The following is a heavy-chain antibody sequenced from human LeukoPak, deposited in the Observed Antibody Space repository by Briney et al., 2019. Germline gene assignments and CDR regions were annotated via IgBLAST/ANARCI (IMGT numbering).Heavy chain of an antibody. D-gene: IGHD1-26*01. V-gene: IGHV3-64*02. J-gene: IGHJ6*03. CDR2: IISNGGST. CDR1: GFTFSSYT. CDR3: ARVKMGATINDCYYYYMDV. Sequence: GGSLRLSCAPSGFTFSSYTIMWVRQAPGKGLEHVPSIISNGGSTHYTDSVKGRFSISRDNSKSTVYLQMGSLRPEDMAVYYCARVKMGATINDCYYYYMDVWGRGTTVTVSS.